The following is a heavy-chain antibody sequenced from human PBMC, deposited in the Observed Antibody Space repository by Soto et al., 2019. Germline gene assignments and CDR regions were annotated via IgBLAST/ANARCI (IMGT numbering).Heavy chain of an antibody. CDR1: GGSISSGDYY. Sequence: QVQLQESGPGLVKPSQTLSLTCTVSGGSISSGDYYWSWIRQPPGKGLEWIGYIDYSGSTYYNPSITSRVTISVDTSKNQCSLKLSSVTAADTAVYYCAVSIGARYFDYWGQGTLVTVSS. J-gene: IGHJ4*02. CDR2: IDYSGST. D-gene: IGHD6-6*01. V-gene: IGHV4-30-4*01. CDR3: AVSIGARYFDY.